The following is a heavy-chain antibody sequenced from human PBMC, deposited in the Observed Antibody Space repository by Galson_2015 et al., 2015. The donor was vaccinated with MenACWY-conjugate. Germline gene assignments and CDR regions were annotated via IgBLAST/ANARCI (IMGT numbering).Heavy chain of an antibody. Sequence: SVKVSCKASGGTFSSYAISWVRQAPGQGLEWMGGIIPIFGTANYAQKFQGRVTITADESTSTAYMELSSLRSEDTAVYYCARGNSSGYYAFWGPQNWFDPWGQGTLVTVSS. J-gene: IGHJ5*02. V-gene: IGHV1-69*13. CDR2: IIPIFGTA. D-gene: IGHD3-22*01. CDR1: GGTFSSYA. CDR3: ARGNSSGYYAFWGPQNWFDP.